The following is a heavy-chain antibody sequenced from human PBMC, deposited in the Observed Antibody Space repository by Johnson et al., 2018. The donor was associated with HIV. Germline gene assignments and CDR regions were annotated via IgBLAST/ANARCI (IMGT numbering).Heavy chain of an antibody. Sequence: VQLVESGGALVNPGGSLRLSCGASGFIFSDYYMSWVRQAPGKGLEWVSVIYSGGSTYYADSVKGRFTISRDNSKNTLYLQMNSLRAEDTAVYYCARGLRWSSGLDGYAFDIWGQGTMVTVSS. CDR3: ARGLRWSSGLDGYAFDI. J-gene: IGHJ3*02. CDR1: GFIFSDYY. CDR2: IYSGGST. V-gene: IGHV3-66*02. D-gene: IGHD6-19*01.